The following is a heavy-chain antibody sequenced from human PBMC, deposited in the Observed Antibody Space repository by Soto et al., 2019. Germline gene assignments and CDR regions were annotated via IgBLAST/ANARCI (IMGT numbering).Heavy chain of an antibody. CDR2: ISYDGSNK. D-gene: IGHD6-13*01. J-gene: IGHJ5*02. Sequence: GGSLRLSCAASGFTFSSYAMHWVRQAPGKGLEWVAVISYDGSNKYYADSVKGRFTISRDNSKNTLYLQMNSLRAEETAVYYCARDLIAAAGTFPWGQGTLVTVSS. CDR1: GFTFSSYA. CDR3: ARDLIAAAGTFP. V-gene: IGHV3-30-3*01.